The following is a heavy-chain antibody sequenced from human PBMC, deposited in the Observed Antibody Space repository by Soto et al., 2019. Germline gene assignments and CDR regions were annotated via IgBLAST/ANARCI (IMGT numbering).Heavy chain of an antibody. V-gene: IGHV1-69*02. D-gene: IGHD5-12*01. J-gene: IGHJ4*02. CDR3: ARFKLGDDY. CDR1: GGTFSNST. Sequence: QVQLVQSGAEVRKPGSSVKVSCQASGGTFSNSTVTWVRQAPGPGLEWMGRLIPILGLANYAQKFRGRLTITADTSTTTAYMKLRSLRSEATAIYYCARFKLGDDYWGQGTLVTVSS. CDR2: LIPILGLA.